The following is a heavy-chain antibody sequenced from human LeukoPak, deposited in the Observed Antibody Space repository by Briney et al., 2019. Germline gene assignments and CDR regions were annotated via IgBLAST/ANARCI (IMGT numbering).Heavy chain of an antibody. J-gene: IGHJ5*02. V-gene: IGHV3-23*01. D-gene: IGHD3-16*01. CDR2: IGGSGGDT. CDR3: VRGGNYVWGSYDP. CDR1: GFTFSNYA. Sequence: GSLRLSCAASGFTFSNYAMNWVRQAPGKGLEWVSVIGGSGGDTYYADSVKGRFTISRDNAKKTLYLQMSSLRAEDTAVYYCVRGGNYVWGSYDPWGQGTLVTVSS.